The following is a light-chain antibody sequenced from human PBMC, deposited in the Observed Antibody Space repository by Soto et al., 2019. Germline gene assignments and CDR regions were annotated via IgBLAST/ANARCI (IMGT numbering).Light chain of an antibody. J-gene: IGKJ3*01. CDR3: QQYNNWPPIT. CDR1: QSVSGN. V-gene: IGKV3-15*01. CDR2: AVS. Sequence: EIVMTQSPATLSVPPGERATLSCRASQSVSGNLAWYQQKPGQAPRLLIYAVSTRATGIPARFSGSGSGTEFTLTISSLQSEDFAVYYCQQYNNWPPITFGPGTKVDIK.